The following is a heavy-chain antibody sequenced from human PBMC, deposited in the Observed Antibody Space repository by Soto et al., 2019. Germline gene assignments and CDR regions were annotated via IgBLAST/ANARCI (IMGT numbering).Heavy chain of an antibody. V-gene: IGHV1-2*02. Sequence: QVQLVQSGAEVKQPAASVKVSCKTSAYTFTAYYLDWVRQAPGQGLEWMGRINPNSGGTNFAQKFQGRVTITADESTSTAYMELSSLRSEDTAVYYCAKGRFGEFSFDYWGQGTLVTVSS. CDR1: AYTFTAYY. J-gene: IGHJ4*02. D-gene: IGHD3-10*01. CDR2: INPNSGGT. CDR3: AKGRFGEFSFDY.